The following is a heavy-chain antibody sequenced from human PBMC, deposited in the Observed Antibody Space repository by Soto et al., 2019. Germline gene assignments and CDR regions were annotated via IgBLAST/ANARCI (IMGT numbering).Heavy chain of an antibody. Sequence: SETLSLTCIVSGGSISSSSYYWGWIRQPPGKGLEWIGNIYFSGSTHYNPSLKSRVIISVDTFKSQFSLKLSSVTAADTAVYFCARNYGSGKGWFDPWGQGTLVTVSS. V-gene: IGHV4-39*01. CDR1: GGSISSSSYY. D-gene: IGHD3-10*01. CDR2: IYFSGST. CDR3: ARNYGSGKGWFDP. J-gene: IGHJ5*02.